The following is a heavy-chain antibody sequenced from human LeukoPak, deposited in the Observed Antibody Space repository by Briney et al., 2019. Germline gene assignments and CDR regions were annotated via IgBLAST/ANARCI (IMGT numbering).Heavy chain of an antibody. J-gene: IGHJ6*02. D-gene: IGHD4/OR15-4a*01. CDR2: IIPILGIA. CDR1: GGTFSSYA. V-gene: IGHV1-69*04. Sequence: SVKVSCKASGGTFSSYAITSVRQAPGQGLEWMGRIIPILGIANYAQKFQGRVTITADKSTSTAYMELSSPRSEDTAVYYCATKGGTMYYYYGMDVWGQGTTVTVSS. CDR3: ATKGGTMYYYYGMDV.